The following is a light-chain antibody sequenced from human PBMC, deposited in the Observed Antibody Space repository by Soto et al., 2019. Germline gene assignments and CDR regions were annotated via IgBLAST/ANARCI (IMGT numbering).Light chain of an antibody. CDR2: GNS. CDR3: CSYAGSSTFLYWV. CDR1: SSNIGAGYD. V-gene: IGLV1-40*01. Sequence: QSVLTQPPSVSGAPGQRVTISCTGSSSNIGAGYDVHWYQQLPGTAPKLLIYGNSDRPSGVPDRFSGSKSGTSASLAITGLQAEDEADYYCCSYAGSSTFLYWVFGGGTQLTVL. J-gene: IGLJ3*02.